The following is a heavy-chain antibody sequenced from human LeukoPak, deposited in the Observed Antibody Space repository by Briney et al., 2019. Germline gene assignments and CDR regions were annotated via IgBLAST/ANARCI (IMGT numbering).Heavy chain of an antibody. CDR3: AATWQPEDLYDAFDI. CDR2: IYYSGST. D-gene: IGHD3-16*01. CDR1: GGSISSGGYY. V-gene: IGHV4-30-4*08. Sequence: SETLSLTCTVSGGSISSGGYYWSWIRQHPGKGLEWIGYIYYSGSTYYNPSLKSRVTISVDTSKNQFSLKLSSVTAADTAVYYCAATWQPEDLYDAFDIWGQGTMVTVSS. J-gene: IGHJ3*02.